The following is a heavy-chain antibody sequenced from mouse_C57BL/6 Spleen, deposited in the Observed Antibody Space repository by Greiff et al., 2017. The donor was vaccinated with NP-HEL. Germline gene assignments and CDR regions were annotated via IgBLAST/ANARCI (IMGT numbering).Heavy chain of an antibody. CDR1: GFTFTDYY. Sequence: EVMLVESGGGLVQPGGSLSLSCAASGFTFTDYYMSWVRQPPGKALEWLGFIRNKANGYTTEYSASVKGRFTISRDNSQSILYLQMNALRAEDSATYYCARSTYGLFDYWGQGNTLTVSS. V-gene: IGHV7-3*01. CDR3: ARSTYGLFDY. CDR2: IRNKANGYTT. D-gene: IGHD2-10*02. J-gene: IGHJ2*01.